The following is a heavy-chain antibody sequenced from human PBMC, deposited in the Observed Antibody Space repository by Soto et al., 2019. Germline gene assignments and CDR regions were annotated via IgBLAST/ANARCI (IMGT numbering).Heavy chain of an antibody. D-gene: IGHD2-21*01. CDR2: IYNSGNT. Sequence: QVQLQESGPGLVKPSQTLSLTCTVSGGSISDGAYYWSWIRQPPGKGLEWIGHIYNSGNTYNNTSLRSRLTISLDTSKSQFSLNLNSVTAADTAVYYCASGLSGDKVDQWGQGTLVTVSS. J-gene: IGHJ4*02. CDR1: GGSISDGAYY. CDR3: ASGLSGDKVDQ. V-gene: IGHV4-30-4*01.